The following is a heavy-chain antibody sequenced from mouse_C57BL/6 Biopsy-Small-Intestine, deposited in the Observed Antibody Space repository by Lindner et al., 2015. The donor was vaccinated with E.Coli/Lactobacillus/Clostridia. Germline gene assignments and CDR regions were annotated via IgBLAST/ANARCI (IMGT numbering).Heavy chain of an antibody. D-gene: IGHD1-1*01. V-gene: IGHV9-3*02. CDR1: GYTFTSFA. J-gene: IGHJ1*01. CDR2: INTNTGNP. Sequence: VKVSCKASGYTFTSFAMNWVRQAPGQGLEWMGWINTNTGNPTYAQGFTGRFVFSLDTSVSTAYLQISSLKAEDTAVYYCARDLESRLVAAAIAGSLYGMNVWGQGTTVTVSS. CDR3: ARDLESRLVAAAIAGSLYGMNV.